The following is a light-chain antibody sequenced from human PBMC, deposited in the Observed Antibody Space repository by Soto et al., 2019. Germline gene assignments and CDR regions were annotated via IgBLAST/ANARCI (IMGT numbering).Light chain of an antibody. CDR1: QSVRSN. CDR3: QQGNNWPHT. J-gene: IGKJ2*01. V-gene: IGKV3-15*01. Sequence: EVVMTQSPATLSVSPGERATLSCRASQSVRSNLVWYQQKPGQAPRLLIYDTSTRATGIPATFSGSGSGTEFTRIISSLQSEDVALYFGQQGNNWPHTCGHGTKLEIK. CDR2: DTS.